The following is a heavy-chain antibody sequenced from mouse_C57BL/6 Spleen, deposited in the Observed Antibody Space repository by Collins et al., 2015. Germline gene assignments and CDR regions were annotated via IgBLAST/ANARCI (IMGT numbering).Heavy chain of an antibody. J-gene: IGHJ2*01. CDR2: IYPGSGST. CDR3: AKNYYSNYDYFDY. D-gene: IGHD2-5*01. V-gene: IGHV1-55*01. CDR1: GYTFTSYW. Sequence: QVQLQQPGAELMRPGSSVKMSCKASGYTFTSYWITWVKQRPGQGLEWIGDIYPGSGSTNYNEKFKSKATLTVDTSSSTAYMQLSSLTSEDSAVYYCAKNYYSNYDYFDYWGQGTTLTVSS.